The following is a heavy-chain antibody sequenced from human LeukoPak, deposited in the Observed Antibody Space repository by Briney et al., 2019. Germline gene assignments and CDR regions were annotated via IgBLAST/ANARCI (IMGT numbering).Heavy chain of an antibody. Sequence: KPGGSLRLSCAASGFTFSSYAMNWVRQAPGKGLEWVSSISSSSSYIYYADSVKGRFTISRDNAKNSLYLQMNSLRAEDTAVYYCARCIQLWLGGRWDYYYYGMDVWGQRTTVTVSS. D-gene: IGHD5-18*01. CDR3: ARCIQLWLGGRWDYYYYGMDV. J-gene: IGHJ6*02. CDR2: ISSSSSYI. CDR1: GFTFSSYA. V-gene: IGHV3-21*01.